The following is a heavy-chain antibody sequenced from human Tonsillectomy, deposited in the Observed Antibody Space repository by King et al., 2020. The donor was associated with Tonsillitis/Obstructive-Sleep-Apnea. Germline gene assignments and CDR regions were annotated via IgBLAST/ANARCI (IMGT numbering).Heavy chain of an antibody. V-gene: IGHV4-39*02. Sequence: QLQESGPGLVKPSETLALTCTVSGGSISSSTYYWGWIRQPPGKGLEWIGSIYYSGSTYYNPSLKSRVTISVDTSKNQFSLKLCSVTAADTAVYYCAREGEYSSTHYFDYWGQGTLVTVSS. J-gene: IGHJ4*02. CDR3: AREGEYSSTHYFDY. CDR2: IYYSGST. D-gene: IGHD6-6*01. CDR1: GGSISSSTYY.